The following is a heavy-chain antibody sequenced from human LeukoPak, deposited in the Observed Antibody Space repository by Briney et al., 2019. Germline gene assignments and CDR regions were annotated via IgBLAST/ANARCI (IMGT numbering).Heavy chain of an antibody. D-gene: IGHD3-22*01. Sequence: PSETLSLTCAVYGGSFSGYYWSWIRQPPGKGLEWIGEINHSGSTNYNPSLKSRVTISVDTSKNQFSLKLSSVTAADTAVYYCARQMIGNAFDIWGQGTMVTVSS. J-gene: IGHJ3*02. CDR1: GGSFSGYY. CDR3: ARQMIGNAFDI. CDR2: INHSGST. V-gene: IGHV4-34*01.